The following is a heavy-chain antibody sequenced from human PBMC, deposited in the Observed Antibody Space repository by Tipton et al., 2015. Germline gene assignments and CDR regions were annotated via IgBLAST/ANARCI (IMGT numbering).Heavy chain of an antibody. J-gene: IGHJ4*02. CDR3: VSEIAVAGFFDY. V-gene: IGHV4-59*13. CDR2: IHYTGGT. Sequence: TLSLTCIVPGGSISGYYWSWIRQPPGKGLEWIGHIHYTGGTYYNPSLKSRITISVDTSKNQFSLKLTSVTAADTAVYYCVSEIAVAGFFDYWGQGTLVTVSS. CDR1: GGSISGYY. D-gene: IGHD6-19*01.